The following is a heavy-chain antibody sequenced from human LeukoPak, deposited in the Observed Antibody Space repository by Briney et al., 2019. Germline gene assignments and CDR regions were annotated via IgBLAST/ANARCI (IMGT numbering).Heavy chain of an antibody. Sequence: SETLSLTCTVSGGSISSYYWSWIRQPPGKGLEWIGYIYYSGSTNYNPSLKSRVTISVDTSKNQFSLKLSSVTAADTAVYYCARGGSGGYYYERNAFDIWGQGTMVTVSS. V-gene: IGHV4-59*01. J-gene: IGHJ3*02. D-gene: IGHD3-22*01. CDR3: ARGGSGGYYYERNAFDI. CDR1: GGSISSYY. CDR2: IYYSGST.